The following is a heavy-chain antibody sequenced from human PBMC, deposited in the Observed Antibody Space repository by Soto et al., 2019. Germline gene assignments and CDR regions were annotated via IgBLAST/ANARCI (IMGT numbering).Heavy chain of an antibody. CDR1: GGTFSSYA. D-gene: IGHD3-22*01. CDR3: ARPHTYYDSSGYYDY. J-gene: IGHJ4*01. Sequence: SVKVSCKASGGTFSSYAISWVRQAPGQGLEWMGGIIPIFGTANYAQKFQGRVTITADESTSTAYMELSSLRSEDTAVYYCARPHTYYDSSGYYDYWGQGTLVTVSS. CDR2: IIPIFGTA. V-gene: IGHV1-69*13.